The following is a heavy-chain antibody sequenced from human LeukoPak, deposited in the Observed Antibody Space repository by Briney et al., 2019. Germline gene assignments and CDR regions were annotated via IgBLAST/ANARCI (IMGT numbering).Heavy chain of an antibody. CDR2: THTSGST. D-gene: IGHD1-26*01. CDR1: GGSISSYY. V-gene: IGHV4-4*07. J-gene: IGHJ4*02. CDR3: ARGKVGATIDY. Sequence: SETLSLTCTVSGGSISSYYWTWIRQPAGKGLEWIGRTHTSGSTNYNPSLKSRVTMSVDTSKNQFSLKLTSVTAADTAVYYCARGKVGATIDYWGQGALVTVSS.